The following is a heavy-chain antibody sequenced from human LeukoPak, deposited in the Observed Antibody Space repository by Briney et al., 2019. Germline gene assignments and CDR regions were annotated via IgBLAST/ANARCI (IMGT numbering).Heavy chain of an antibody. D-gene: IGHD6-19*01. J-gene: IGHJ4*02. CDR3: ARVTKAVAGTENYFDY. V-gene: IGHV1-69*05. CDR2: IIPIFGTA. Sequence: GASVKVSCKASGGTFSSYAISWVRQAPGQGLEWMGGIIPIFGTANYAQKFQGRVTMTRDTSISTAYMELSRLRSDDTAVYYCARVTKAVAGTENYFDYWGQGTLVTVSS. CDR1: GGTFSSYA.